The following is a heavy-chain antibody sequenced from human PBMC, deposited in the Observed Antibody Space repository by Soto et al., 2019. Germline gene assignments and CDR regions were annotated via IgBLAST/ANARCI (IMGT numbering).Heavy chain of an antibody. CDR2: MYAGGDT. J-gene: IGHJ4*01. V-gene: IGHV3-53*01. CDR1: GLSVSDNY. CDR3: VSRIPSWVFDY. D-gene: IGHD2-21*01. Sequence: GGSLRLSCGASGLSVSDNYMGWVRQAPGRGLEWVSVMYAGGDTHYADSVRGRFTISRDKSENTLYLQMNSLRDEDTGVYFCVSRIPSWVFDYWGLGTLVTVSS.